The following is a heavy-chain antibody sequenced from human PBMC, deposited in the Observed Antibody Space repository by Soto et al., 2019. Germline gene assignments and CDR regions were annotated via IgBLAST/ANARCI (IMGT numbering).Heavy chain of an antibody. V-gene: IGHV3-23*01. Sequence: EVKLLESGGGLVQPGGSLRLSCAASGFTFSSYAMSWVRQAPGKGLEWVSAISGSGGSTYYADSVKGRFTISRDNSKNTLYLQMNSLRAEDTAVYYCAKGGVGLGYCSSTSCYGYYFDYWGQGTLVTVSS. CDR2: ISGSGGST. CDR1: GFTFSSYA. CDR3: AKGGVGLGYCSSTSCYGYYFDY. D-gene: IGHD2-2*01. J-gene: IGHJ4*02.